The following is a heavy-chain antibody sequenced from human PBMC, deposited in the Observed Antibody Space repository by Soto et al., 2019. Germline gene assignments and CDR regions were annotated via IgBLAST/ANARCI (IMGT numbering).Heavy chain of an antibody. CDR2: IYYSGST. D-gene: IGHD3-16*01. CDR1: GGSLSSGGYY. V-gene: IGHV4-31*03. J-gene: IGHJ5*01. CDR3: ASGVRSSTSFNEFDS. Sequence: SETLSLTCTVSGGSLSSGGYYWSWIRQHPGKGLEWIGYIYYSGSTYYNPSLKSRVTISVDTSKNQFSLKLSSVTAADTAVYYWASGVRSSTSFNEFDSWGQGTLVTVSS.